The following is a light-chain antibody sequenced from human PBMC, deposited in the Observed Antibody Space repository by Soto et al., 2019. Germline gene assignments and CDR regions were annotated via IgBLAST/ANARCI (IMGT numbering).Light chain of an antibody. CDR2: EGN. CDR1: SSDVGSYNL. J-gene: IGLJ2*01. V-gene: IGLV2-23*01. Sequence: QSALTQPASVSGSPGQSITISCTGTSSDVGSYNLVSWYQQHPGKAPKLMIYEGNKQPSGVSNRFSGPKSGNTASLTISGLQAEDEADYYCSSYTGSTTSVVFGGGTKLTVL. CDR3: SSYTGSTTSVV.